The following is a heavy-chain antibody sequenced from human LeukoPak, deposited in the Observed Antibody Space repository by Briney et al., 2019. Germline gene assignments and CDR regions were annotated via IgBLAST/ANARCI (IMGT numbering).Heavy chain of an antibody. CDR3: ARDGAGWRTGVDY. Sequence: ASVKVPCKASGYTFTRYGISWVRQAPGQGLEWMGWISGYNGDTNFAQKLQGRVTLTTDSSTSTAYMELRSVRSDDTAVYYCARDGAGWRTGVDYWGQGTLVTVSS. D-gene: IGHD5-24*01. J-gene: IGHJ4*02. CDR2: ISGYNGDT. V-gene: IGHV1-18*01. CDR1: GYTFTRYG.